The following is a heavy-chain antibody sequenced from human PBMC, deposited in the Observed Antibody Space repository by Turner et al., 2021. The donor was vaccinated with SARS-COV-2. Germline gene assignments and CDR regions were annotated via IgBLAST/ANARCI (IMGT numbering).Heavy chain of an antibody. CDR1: GGTFSRYA. V-gene: IGHV1-69*01. D-gene: IGHD3-9*01. CDR2: IIPIFGIA. J-gene: IGHJ6*02. CDR3: AAGYYDILTGYYSYYYYGMDV. Sequence: QVQLVQSGAEVKKPGSSVKVSCKASGGTFSRYAISGVRQAPGQGLEWMGCIIPIFGIANYAQKFQGRVTITSDESTSTAYMELSSLRSEDTAVYYCAAGYYDILTGYYSYYYYGMDVWGQGTTVTVSS.